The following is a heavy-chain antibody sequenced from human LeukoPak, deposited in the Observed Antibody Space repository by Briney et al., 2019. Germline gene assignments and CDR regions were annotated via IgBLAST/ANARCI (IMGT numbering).Heavy chain of an antibody. D-gene: IGHD6-19*01. CDR2: IYYSGST. Sequence: SETLSLTCTVSGVSVSSGSYYWSWIRQPPGKGLEWIGYIYYSGSTNYNPSLKSRVTISVDTSKNQFSLKLSSVTAADTAVYYCARQPYSSGWANWFDPWGQGTLVTVSS. V-gene: IGHV4-61*01. J-gene: IGHJ5*02. CDR3: ARQPYSSGWANWFDP. CDR1: GVSVSSGSYY.